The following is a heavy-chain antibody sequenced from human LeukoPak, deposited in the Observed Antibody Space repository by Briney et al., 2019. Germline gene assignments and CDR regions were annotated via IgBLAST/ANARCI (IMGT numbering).Heavy chain of an antibody. J-gene: IGHJ4*02. CDR1: GGSMSSYY. CDR3: ARGRSYYDSTGYAY. V-gene: IGHV4-59*12. CDR2: IYYSGST. D-gene: IGHD3-22*01. Sequence: PSETLSLTCTVSGGSMSSYYWSWIRQPPGKGLEWIGYIYYSGSTNYNPSLKSRVTISVDTSKNQFSLKLTSMSAADTAVYYCARGRSYYDSTGYAYWGQGTQVTVSS.